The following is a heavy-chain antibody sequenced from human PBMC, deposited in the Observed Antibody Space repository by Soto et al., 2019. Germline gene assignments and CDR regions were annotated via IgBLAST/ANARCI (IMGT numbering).Heavy chain of an antibody. V-gene: IGHV3-23*01. Sequence: GGSLRLSCAASGFTFSSYTMMWVRQAPGRGLEWVSGISGTGGNTYYADSVKGRFTISRDNSKNTLYLQMNSLRAEDTAVYYCARYMSSGFYAMDVSGHGTTVTVSS. CDR3: ARYMSSGFYAMDV. J-gene: IGHJ6*02. D-gene: IGHD6-19*01. CDR1: GFTFSSYT. CDR2: ISGTGGNT.